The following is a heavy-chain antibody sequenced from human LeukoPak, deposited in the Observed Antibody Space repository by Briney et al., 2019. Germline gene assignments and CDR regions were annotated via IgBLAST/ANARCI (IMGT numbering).Heavy chain of an antibody. Sequence: GASVKVSCKVSGYTLAELSMHWVRQAPGKGLEWMGGFDPEDGETIYAQKYQGRVTMTEDTSTDTAYMELSSLRSEDTAVYYCATGSWAAATTNVTYYYGMDVWGQGTTVTVSS. CDR2: FDPEDGET. V-gene: IGHV1-24*01. CDR3: ATGSWAAATTNVTYYYGMDV. CDR1: GYTLAELS. D-gene: IGHD6-13*01. J-gene: IGHJ6*02.